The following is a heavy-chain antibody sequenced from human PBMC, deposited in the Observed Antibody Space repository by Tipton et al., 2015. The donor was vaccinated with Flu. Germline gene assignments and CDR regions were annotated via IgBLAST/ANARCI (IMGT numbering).Heavy chain of an antibody. CDR2: IYSDGRT. J-gene: IGHJ5*02. Sequence: QLVQSGGGLIQPGGSLRLSCAASGFTVSSNYMSWVRQAPGKGLEWVSVIYSDGRTYYIDSVKGRFTISRDNSKNMLSLEMNSLRAEDTAVYYCARGQGAHPWRRGSLVTISS. CDR3: ARGQGAHP. V-gene: IGHV3-53*01. CDR1: GFTVSSNY.